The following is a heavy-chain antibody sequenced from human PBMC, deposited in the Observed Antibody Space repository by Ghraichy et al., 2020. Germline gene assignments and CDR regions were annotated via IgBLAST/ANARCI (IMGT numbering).Heavy chain of an antibody. CDR3: ARGSRVVRFYYYDAMDV. CDR2: ITSSGRFI. J-gene: IGHJ6*02. D-gene: IGHD4-23*01. Sequence: LSLTCSASGFTLSSYSLNWVRQAPGKGLEWLSYITSSGRFISYADSVKGRFTISRDNAKNSVDLQMNSLRDEDTAVYYCARGSRVVRFYYYDAMDVWGQGTTVTV. V-gene: IGHV3-48*02. CDR1: GFTLSSYS.